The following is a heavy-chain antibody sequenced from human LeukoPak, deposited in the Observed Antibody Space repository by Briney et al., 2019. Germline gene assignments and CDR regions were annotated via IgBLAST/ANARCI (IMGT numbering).Heavy chain of an antibody. CDR2: IFYSGST. Sequence: SGTLSLTCTVSGGSISSSSYFWGWIRQPPGKGLEWIGSIFYSGSTYYNPSLNSRVTISIDTSKNQFSLRLSSVTAADTAVYYCARLLDTAMVKDYYYYYYGMDVWGQGTTVTVSS. V-gene: IGHV4-39*01. CDR3: ARLLDTAMVKDYYYYYYGMDV. CDR1: GGSISSSSYF. D-gene: IGHD5-18*01. J-gene: IGHJ6*02.